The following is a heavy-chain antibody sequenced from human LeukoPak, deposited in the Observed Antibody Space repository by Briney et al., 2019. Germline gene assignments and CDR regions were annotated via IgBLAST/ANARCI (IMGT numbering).Heavy chain of an antibody. CDR2: INQGGSDK. CDR1: GFTFSGHW. D-gene: IGHD1-14*01. V-gene: IGHV3-7*01. CDR3: TRDRSRAEDD. Sequence: GGSLRLSCAASGFTFSGHWMSWVRQAPGKGLEWLANINQGGSDKDYVDSVKGRFTISRDNANNLLYLQMNSLRGEDTAVYYCTRDRSRAEDDWGQGTLVTVSS. J-gene: IGHJ4*02.